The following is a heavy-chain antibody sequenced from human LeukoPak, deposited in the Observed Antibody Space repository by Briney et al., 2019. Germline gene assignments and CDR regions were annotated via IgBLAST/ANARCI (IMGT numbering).Heavy chain of an antibody. D-gene: IGHD3-22*01. J-gene: IGHJ3*02. CDR3: ARDQTPHYYDSSGYYRNDAFDI. CDR2: ISSSSSTI. V-gene: IGHV3-48*02. CDR1: EFTFSSYS. Sequence: GGSLRLSSAASEFTFSSYSMNWVRQAPGKGLEWVSYISSSSSTIYYADSVKGRFTISRDNAKNSLYLQMNSLRDEDTAVYYCARDQTPHYYDSSGYYRNDAFDIWGQGTMVTLSS.